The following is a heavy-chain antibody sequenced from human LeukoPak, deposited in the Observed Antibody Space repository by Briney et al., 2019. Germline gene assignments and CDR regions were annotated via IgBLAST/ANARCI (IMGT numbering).Heavy chain of an antibody. D-gene: IGHD3-22*01. V-gene: IGHV2-5*02. CDR3: ARPYYYDSSGYWPRFDY. CDR1: GFSLSTSGVG. CDR2: IYWDDDK. J-gene: IGHJ4*02. Sequence: SGPTLVKPTQTLTLTCTFSGFSLSTSGVGVGWIRQPPGKALEWLALIYWDDDKRCSPSLKSRLTITKDTSKNQVVLTMTNMDPVDTATYYCARPYYYDSSGYWPRFDYWGQGTLVTVSS.